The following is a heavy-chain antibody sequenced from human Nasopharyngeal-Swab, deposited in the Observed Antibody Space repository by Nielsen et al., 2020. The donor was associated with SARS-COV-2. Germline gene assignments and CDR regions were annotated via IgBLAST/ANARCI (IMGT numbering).Heavy chain of an antibody. CDR1: GFTFSSYA. V-gene: IGHV3-23*01. J-gene: IGHJ4*02. CDR2: ISGSGGST. D-gene: IGHD3-22*01. Sequence: GESLKISCAASGFTFSSYAMSWVRQAPGKGLEWVSAISGSGGSTYYADSVKGRFTISRDNSKNTLYLQMNSLRAEDTAVYYCAKEVDSSSYYYPTGSFDYWGQGTLVTVSS. CDR3: AKEVDSSSYYYPTGSFDY.